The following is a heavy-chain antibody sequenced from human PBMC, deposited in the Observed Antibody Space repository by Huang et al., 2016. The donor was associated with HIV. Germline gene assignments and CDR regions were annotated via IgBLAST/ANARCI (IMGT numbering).Heavy chain of an antibody. Sequence: QVQLVESGGGLVKPGGSLRLSCAASGLVFSDHYMNWIRQGPGKVLEWISYISRSGTTRRYAAALKGRFTISRDNAKKSLFLEMNSLRVEDTAVYYCARRMAGWDDVFDMWGQGTMVTVSS. D-gene: IGHD6-19*01. CDR3: ARRMAGWDDVFDM. CDR2: ISRSGTTR. V-gene: IGHV3-11*01. CDR1: GLVFSDHY. J-gene: IGHJ3*02.